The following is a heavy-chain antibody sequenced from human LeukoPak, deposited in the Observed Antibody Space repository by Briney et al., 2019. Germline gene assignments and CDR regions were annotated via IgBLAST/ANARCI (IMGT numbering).Heavy chain of an antibody. CDR2: MNPKSNNR. J-gene: IGHJ5*02. Sequence: ASVKVSCKASGYTFTNYDVNWVRQAAGQGLKWMGWMNPKSNNRGYAQKFQGRVTITTDTSISTVYMELSSLKSEDTAVYYCTRGLKGNYYSGMGTYRWFAPWGQGTLVTVSS. CDR1: GYTFTNYD. CDR3: TRGLKGNYYSGMGTYRWFAP. D-gene: IGHD3-22*01. V-gene: IGHV1-8*03.